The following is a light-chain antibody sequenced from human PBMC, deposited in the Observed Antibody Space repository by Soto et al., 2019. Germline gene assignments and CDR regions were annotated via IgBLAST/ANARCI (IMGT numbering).Light chain of an antibody. Sequence: QSVLTQPPSASGTPGQTVTISCSGSYSNVGANPVSWYQQVPGRAPQLLIYSNNQRPAGVPGRFSGSRSDTSASLSISRLQSADEVDYYCASWDDTMNDYVFGTGTKVTVL. J-gene: IGLJ1*01. CDR3: ASWDDTMNDYV. CDR2: SNN. CDR1: YSNVGANP. V-gene: IGLV1-44*01.